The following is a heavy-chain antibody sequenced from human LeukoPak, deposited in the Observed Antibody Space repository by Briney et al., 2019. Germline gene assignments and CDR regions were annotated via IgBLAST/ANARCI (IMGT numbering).Heavy chain of an antibody. Sequence: SEALSLTCTVSGDSIITSSYYWGWIRQPPGKGLEWLGSIYYSGITHYNPSLKRRVTIYVDTSRNQFSLHLYSMTAADTAVFYCARSDYYDYRQIDIWGQGTLVTVSS. CDR1: GDSIITSSYY. CDR2: IYYSGIT. J-gene: IGHJ4*02. V-gene: IGHV4-39*01. D-gene: IGHD3-22*01. CDR3: ARSDYYDYRQIDI.